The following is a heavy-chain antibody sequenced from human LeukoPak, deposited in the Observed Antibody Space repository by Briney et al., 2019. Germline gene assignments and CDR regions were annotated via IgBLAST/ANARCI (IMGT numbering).Heavy chain of an antibody. CDR2: MNPNSGNT. V-gene: IGHV1-8*01. CDR1: GYTFTTYD. Sequence: ASVKVSCKASGYTFTTYDINWVRQATGQGLEWMGWMNPNSGNTDYAQKFQGRVTMTRNTSITAAFMELNNLRSEDTAVYYCARGPPEHPQGYWGQGTLVTVSS. CDR3: ARGPPEHPQGY. D-gene: IGHD1-14*01. J-gene: IGHJ4*02.